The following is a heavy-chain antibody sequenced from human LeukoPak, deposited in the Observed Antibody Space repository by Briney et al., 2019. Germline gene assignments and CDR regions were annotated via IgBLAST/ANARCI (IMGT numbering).Heavy chain of an antibody. CDR3: AKHLRYGGHPTTYDSSGYYFDY. CDR1: GFTFSSYA. D-gene: IGHD3-22*01. J-gene: IGHJ4*02. CDR2: ISGSGGST. V-gene: IGHV3-23*01. Sequence: PGGSLRLSCAASGFTFSSYAMSWVRQAPGKGLEWVSAISGSGGSTYYAGSVKGRLTISRDNSKNTLYLQMNSLRAEDTAVYYCAKHLRYGGHPTTYDSSGYYFDYWGQGTLVTVSS.